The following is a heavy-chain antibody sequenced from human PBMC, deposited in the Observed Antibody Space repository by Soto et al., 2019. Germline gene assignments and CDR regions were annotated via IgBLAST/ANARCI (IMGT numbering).Heavy chain of an antibody. CDR3: VRDSRTGCSSINCYMH. Sequence: SETLSLTCDVSGDSLTNNHCWSLVRQAPGKGLEWIGEILHTGRPNYNPSLKSRVAISIDKSKNQFSLKLSSVTAADTAVYYCVRDSRTGCSSINCYMHWGQGTLVTVS. D-gene: IGHD2-15*01. CDR2: ILHTGRP. CDR1: GDSLTNNHC. V-gene: IGHV4-4*02. J-gene: IGHJ4*02.